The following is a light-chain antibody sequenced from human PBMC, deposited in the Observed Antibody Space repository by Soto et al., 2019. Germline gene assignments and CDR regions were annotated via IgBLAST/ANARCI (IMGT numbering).Light chain of an antibody. CDR2: SYD. J-gene: IGLJ2*01. CDR1: SSNIGSNN. Sequence: QPVLTQPPSASGTPGQRVTISCSGSSSNIGSNNVNWYQQVPGTAPKLLIYSYDERPSGVPDRFSGSKSGTSASLAISGLQSEDEADYYCAAWDDRLNGVVFGGGTKVTVL. CDR3: AAWDDRLNGVV. V-gene: IGLV1-44*01.